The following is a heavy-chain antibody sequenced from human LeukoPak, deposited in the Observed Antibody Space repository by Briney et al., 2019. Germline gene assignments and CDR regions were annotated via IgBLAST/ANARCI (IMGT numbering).Heavy chain of an antibody. CDR3: ARPALFVDAFDI. J-gene: IGHJ3*02. CDR2: INHSGST. D-gene: IGHD2-2*01. CDR1: GGSFSGYY. Sequence: KPSETLSLTCAVYGGSFSGYYWSWIRQPPGKGLEWIGEINHSGSTNYNPSLKSRVTISVDTSKSQFSLKLSSVTAADTAVCYCARPALFVDAFDIWGQGTMVTVSS. V-gene: IGHV4-34*01.